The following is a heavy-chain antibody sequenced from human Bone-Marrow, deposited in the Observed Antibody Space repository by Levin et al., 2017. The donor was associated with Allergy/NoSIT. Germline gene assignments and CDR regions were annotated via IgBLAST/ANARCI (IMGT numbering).Heavy chain of an antibody. Sequence: SCAASGFTFSNYAMSWVRLAPGRGLEWVSAISGSGGSTHSADSADSVKGRFSISRDNSKNTVYLQMNSLRGEDTAIYYCAKIRYSTSSGDFCCGLDVWGQGTTVTVSS. D-gene: IGHD3-9*01. CDR1: GFTFSNYA. J-gene: IGHJ6*02. CDR2: ISGSGGST. V-gene: IGHV3-23*01. CDR3: AKIRYSTSSGDFCCGLDV.